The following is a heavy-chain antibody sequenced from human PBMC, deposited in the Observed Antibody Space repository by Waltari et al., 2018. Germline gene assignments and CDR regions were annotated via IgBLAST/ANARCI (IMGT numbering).Heavy chain of an antibody. CDR3: ATTPFEYSSSSESAFDI. V-gene: IGHV4-39*01. CDR2: IYYSGST. CDR1: GGSISSSSYY. J-gene: IGHJ3*02. Sequence: QLQLQESGPGLVKPSETLSLTCTVSGGSISSSSYYWGWIRQPPGKGLEWIGSIYYSGSTYYNPSLKSRVTISVDTSKNQFSLKLSSVTAADTAVYYCATTPFEYSSSSESAFDIWGQGTMVTVSS. D-gene: IGHD6-6*01.